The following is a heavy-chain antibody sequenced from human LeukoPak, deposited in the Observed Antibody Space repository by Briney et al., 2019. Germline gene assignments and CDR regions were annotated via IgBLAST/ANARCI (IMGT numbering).Heavy chain of an antibody. Sequence: ASVKVSCKASGYKFTDYYIYWVRQAPGQGLEWMGAIXPSGGKXXXSXXFQGRLTLTRDTSTNTVYMELTGLRSDDTALYFCTXAFDPWGQGTLVTVSS. CDR3: TXAFDP. CDR2: IXPSGGKX. CDR1: GYKFTDYY. V-gene: IGHV1-46*01. J-gene: IGHJ5*02.